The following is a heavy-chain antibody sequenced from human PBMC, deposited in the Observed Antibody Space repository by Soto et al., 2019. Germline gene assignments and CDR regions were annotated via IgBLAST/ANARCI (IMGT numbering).Heavy chain of an antibody. Sequence: GGSLRLSCAASGFTFSSYAMHWVRQAPGKGLEWVAVISYDGSNKYYADSVKGRFTISRDNSKNTLYLQMNSLRAEDTAVYYCARPRGEIRFLEWFLDYWGQGTLVTVSS. J-gene: IGHJ4*02. CDR3: ARPRGEIRFLEWFLDY. D-gene: IGHD3-3*01. CDR2: ISYDGSNK. CDR1: GFTFSSYA. V-gene: IGHV3-30-3*01.